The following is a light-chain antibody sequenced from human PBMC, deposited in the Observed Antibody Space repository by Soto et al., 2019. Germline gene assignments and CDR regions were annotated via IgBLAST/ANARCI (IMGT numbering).Light chain of an antibody. CDR1: QSVSNSY. CDR2: DAS. V-gene: IGKV3D-20*01. Sequence: EIVLTQSPATLSLSPGERATLSCGASQSVSNSYLAWFQQKPGLAPRLLIFDASSRATGIPDRFTGSGSGTDFTLSISRLEPEDCAVYYCQQYGSSPYTFGQGTKLEIK. J-gene: IGKJ2*01. CDR3: QQYGSSPYT.